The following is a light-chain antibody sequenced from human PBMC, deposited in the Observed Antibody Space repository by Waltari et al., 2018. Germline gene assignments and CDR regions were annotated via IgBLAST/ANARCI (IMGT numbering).Light chain of an antibody. Sequence: EIVMTQSPDTLSVSPGETATLPCRASQSINSHVAWYQQRPGQAPRPLIYGASTRATGIPARFSGSGSGTEFTLTISSLQSEDFAVYYCQQFNNWAPWTFGQGTKVEIK. CDR2: GAS. CDR3: QQFNNWAPWT. J-gene: IGKJ1*01. V-gene: IGKV3-15*01. CDR1: QSINSH.